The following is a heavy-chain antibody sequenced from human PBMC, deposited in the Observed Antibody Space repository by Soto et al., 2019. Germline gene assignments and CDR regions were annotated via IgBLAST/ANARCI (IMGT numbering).Heavy chain of an antibody. Sequence: QVQLVESGGGLVKPGGSLRLSCAASGFTFSDYYMSWIRQAPGKGLEWVSYISSSSSYTNYADSVKGRFTISRDNAKNSLYLQMNGLRAEDTAVYYCARVAVTYWYFDLWGRGTLVTVSS. J-gene: IGHJ2*01. CDR2: ISSSSSYT. D-gene: IGHD4-17*01. V-gene: IGHV3-11*05. CDR1: GFTFSDYY. CDR3: ARVAVTYWYFDL.